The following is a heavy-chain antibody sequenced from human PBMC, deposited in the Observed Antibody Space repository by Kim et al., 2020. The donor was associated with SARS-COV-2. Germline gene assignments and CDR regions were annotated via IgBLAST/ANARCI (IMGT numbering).Heavy chain of an antibody. J-gene: IGHJ4*02. CDR1: GFIFSRYY. V-gene: IGHV3-74*01. D-gene: IGHD1-26*01. Sequence: AGSLRLSCAASGFIFSRYYMHWVRQVPGKGLVWVSYISGDGSRTSYTDSVKGRFTISRDNAKNTLHLQMNSLRAEDTAVYYCARDGVGTTPLDWWGQGTL. CDR2: ISGDGSRT. CDR3: ARDGVGTTPLDW.